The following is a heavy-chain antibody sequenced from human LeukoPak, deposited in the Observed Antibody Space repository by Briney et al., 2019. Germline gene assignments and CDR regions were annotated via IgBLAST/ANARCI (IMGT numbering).Heavy chain of an antibody. CDR3: ARVGDRSGNGYSH. CDR2: ISRSGGNT. Sequence: GGSLRLSCAASGFTISRSSMHWVRQAPGRGLEFVSAISRSGGNTYYANSVKGRFTISRDTSKNTLYLQVGSLRVEDMAVYYCARVGDRSGNGYSHWGQGTLVTVSS. CDR1: GFTISRSS. V-gene: IGHV3-64*01. J-gene: IGHJ4*02. D-gene: IGHD2-2*03.